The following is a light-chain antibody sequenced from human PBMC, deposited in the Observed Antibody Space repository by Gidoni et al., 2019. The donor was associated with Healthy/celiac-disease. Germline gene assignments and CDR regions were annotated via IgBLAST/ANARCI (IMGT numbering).Light chain of an antibody. CDR2: SNN. J-gene: IGLJ3*02. CDR1: SSNIGSNT. V-gene: IGLV1-44*01. CDR3: AAWDDSLNGWV. Sequence: QSVLTQPPSASGTPGQGVTISCSGSSSNIGSNTVNWYQQLPGTAPKLLPYSNNQRPSGVPDRFSGSKSGTSASLAISGLQSEDEADYYCAAWDDSLNGWVFGGGTKLTVL.